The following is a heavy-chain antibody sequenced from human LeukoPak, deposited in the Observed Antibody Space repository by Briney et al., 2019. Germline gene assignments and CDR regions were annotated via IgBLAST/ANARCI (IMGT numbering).Heavy chain of an antibody. J-gene: IGHJ5*02. CDR1: GFTFSSYA. Sequence: GGSLRLSCAASGFTFSSYAMSWVRQAPGKGLEWVSAISGSGASTYFADSVKGRFTISRDNSKNTLYLQMNSLRAEDTAVYYCAKDTGYSSGWYLNWFDPWGQGTLVTVSS. CDR3: AKDTGYSSGWYLNWFDP. CDR2: ISGSGAST. D-gene: IGHD6-19*01. V-gene: IGHV3-23*01.